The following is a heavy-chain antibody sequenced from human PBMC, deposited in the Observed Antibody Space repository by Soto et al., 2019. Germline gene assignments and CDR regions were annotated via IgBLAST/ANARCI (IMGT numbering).Heavy chain of an antibody. CDR3: ARDYWGKDYDYVWGSYRSDY. CDR1: GYTFTSYA. CDR2: INAGNGNT. V-gene: IGHV1-3*05. J-gene: IGHJ4*02. Sequence: QVQLVQSGAEEKKPGASVKVSCKASGYTFTSYAMHWVRQAPGQRLEWMGWINAGNGNTKYSQKFQGRVTITRETTAKTAYMELRSLKSEDTAVYYCARDYWGKDYDYVWGSYRSDYWGQGTLVTVSS. D-gene: IGHD3-16*02.